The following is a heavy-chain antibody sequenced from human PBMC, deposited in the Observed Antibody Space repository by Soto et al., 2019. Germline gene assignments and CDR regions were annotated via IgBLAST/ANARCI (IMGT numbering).Heavy chain of an antibody. CDR2: MNPNSGNT. J-gene: IGHJ3*02. Sequence: QVQLVQSGAEVKKPGASVKVSCKASGYTFTSYDINWVRQATGQGLEWMGWMNPNSGNTGYAQKFQGRVTMTRNTSISTAYMELSSLRSEDTAVYYCARGLFEDWFGYGDYGGAFDIWGQGTMVTVSS. CDR3: ARGLFEDWFGYGDYGGAFDI. CDR1: GYTFTSYD. D-gene: IGHD4-17*01. V-gene: IGHV1-8*01.